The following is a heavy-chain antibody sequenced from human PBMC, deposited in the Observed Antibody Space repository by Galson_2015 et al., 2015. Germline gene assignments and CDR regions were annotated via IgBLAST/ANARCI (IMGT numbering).Heavy chain of an antibody. J-gene: IGHJ5*01. V-gene: IGHV5-51*01. CDR1: GYRFSNYW. Sequence: QSGAEVKKAGESLEISCKTSGYRFSNYWIGWVRQMPGKGLEWMGIIYPGDSDTRYSPSFQGQVTISADTSINTAYLQWSSLKASDTAMYYCARHAPYSGTLQWGVNWFDSWGQGTLVIVSS. D-gene: IGHD1-26*01. CDR3: ARHAPYSGTLQWGVNWFDS. CDR2: IYPGDSDT.